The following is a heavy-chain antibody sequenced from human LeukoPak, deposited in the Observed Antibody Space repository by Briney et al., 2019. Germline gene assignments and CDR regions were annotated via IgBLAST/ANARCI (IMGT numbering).Heavy chain of an antibody. CDR2: VYRGGST. Sequence: PGGPLRLSCAASGFTVSYNYMSWVRQAPGKGLEWVSIVYRGGSTYYADSVKGRFTITRDNSKNTRYLEMNSLRAEDTAIYYCARGGYNTSYYFDCWGQGTLVTVSS. V-gene: IGHV3-53*01. CDR3: ARGGYNTSYYFDC. D-gene: IGHD1-14*01. J-gene: IGHJ4*01. CDR1: GFTVSYNY.